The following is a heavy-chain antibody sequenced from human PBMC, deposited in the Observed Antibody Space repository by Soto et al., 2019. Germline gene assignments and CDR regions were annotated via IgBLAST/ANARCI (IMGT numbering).Heavy chain of an antibody. J-gene: IGHJ6*02. V-gene: IGHV3-30-3*01. CDR1: GFTFSSYA. CDR3: ARTVNPYYYYYGRDV. Sequence: QVQLVESGGGVVQPGRSLRLSCAASGFTFSSYAMHWVRQAPGKGLEWVAVISYDGSNKYYADSVKGRFTISRDNSKNTLYLQMNSLRAEDTAVYYCARTVNPYYYYYGRDVWGQGTTVTVSS. D-gene: IGHD4-17*01. CDR2: ISYDGSNK.